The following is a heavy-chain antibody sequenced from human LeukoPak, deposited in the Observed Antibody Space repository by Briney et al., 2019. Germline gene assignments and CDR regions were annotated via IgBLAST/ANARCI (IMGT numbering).Heavy chain of an antibody. CDR2: IYYSGST. Sequence: SETLSLTCTVSGGSISGNHWSWVRRPPGKGLEWIGYIYYSGSTNYNPSLKSRVTISVDTSKNQFSLKLRSVTAADTAVYYCASYNYDSSNYWGQGTLVTVSS. V-gene: IGHV4-59*01. J-gene: IGHJ4*02. CDR3: ASYNYDSSNY. CDR1: GGSISGNH. D-gene: IGHD3-22*01.